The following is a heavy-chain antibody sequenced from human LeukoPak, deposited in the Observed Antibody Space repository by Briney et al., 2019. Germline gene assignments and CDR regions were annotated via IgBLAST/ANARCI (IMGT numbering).Heavy chain of an antibody. CDR3: ARDRREQWLPGRFDP. CDR1: GGSISSYY. J-gene: IGHJ5*02. V-gene: IGHV4-59*01. D-gene: IGHD6-19*01. CDR2: IYYSGSN. Sequence: SETLSLTCTVSGGSISSYYWSWIRQPPGKGLEWIGYIYYSGSNNYNPSLKSRVTISVDTSKNQFSLKLSSVTAADTAVYYCARDRREQWLPGRFDPWGQGTLVTVSS.